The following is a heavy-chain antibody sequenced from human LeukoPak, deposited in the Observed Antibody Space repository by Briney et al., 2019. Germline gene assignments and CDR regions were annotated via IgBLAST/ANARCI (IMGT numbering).Heavy chain of an antibody. J-gene: IGHJ4*02. CDR3: AYTSIVGATGGPYYLDY. CDR1: GYSISSGYY. V-gene: IGHV4-38-2*01. Sequence: PSETLSLTCAVSGYSISSGYYWGWIRQPPGKGLEWIGSIYHSGSTYYNPSLKSRVTISVDTSKNQFSLKLSSVTAADTAVYYCAYTSIVGATGGPYYLDYWGQGTLVTVSS. D-gene: IGHD1-26*01. CDR2: IYHSGST.